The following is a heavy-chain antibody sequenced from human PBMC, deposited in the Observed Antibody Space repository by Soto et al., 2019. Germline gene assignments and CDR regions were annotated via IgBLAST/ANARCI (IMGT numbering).Heavy chain of an antibody. CDR1: GGTFSSYA. D-gene: IGHD5-18*01. V-gene: IGHV1-69*13. CDR2: IIPIFGTA. J-gene: IGHJ4*02. Sequence: ASVKVSCKASGGTFSSYAISWVRQAPGQGLEWMGGIIPIFGTANYAQKFQGRVTITADESTSTAYMELSSLRSEDTAVYYCAGGYSYGYPRGPFGYWGQGTLVTVSS. CDR3: AGGYSYGYPRGPFGY.